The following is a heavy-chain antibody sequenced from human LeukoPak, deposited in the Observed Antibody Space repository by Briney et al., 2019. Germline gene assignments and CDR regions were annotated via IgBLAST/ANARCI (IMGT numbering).Heavy chain of an antibody. CDR3: ARGNWNDVFDY. J-gene: IGHJ4*02. Sequence: SETLSLTCTVSGGSISSYYWSWIRQPPGKGLEWIGYIYYSGSTNYNPSLKSRVTISVDTSKNQFSLELSSVTAADTAVYYCARGNWNDVFDYWGQGTLVTVSS. CDR1: GGSISSYY. V-gene: IGHV4-59*01. D-gene: IGHD1-20*01. CDR2: IYYSGST.